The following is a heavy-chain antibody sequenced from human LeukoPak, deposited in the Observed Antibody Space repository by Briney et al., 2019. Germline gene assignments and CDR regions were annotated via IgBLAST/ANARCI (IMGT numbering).Heavy chain of an antibody. J-gene: IGHJ5*02. D-gene: IGHD3-10*01. V-gene: IGHV4-59*01. CDR1: GGSINSYY. CDR2: IYYSGST. CDR3: ARSPRGGFGNINWFDP. Sequence: SETLSLTCTVSGGSINSYYWSWLRQPPGKGLEWIGYIYYSGSTNYNPSLKSRVTISVDTSKNQFSLKLSSVTAADTAVYYCARSPRGGFGNINWFDPWGQGTLVTVSS.